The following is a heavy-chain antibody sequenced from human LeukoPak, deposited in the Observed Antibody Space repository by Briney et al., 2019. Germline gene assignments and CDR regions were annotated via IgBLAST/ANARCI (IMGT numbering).Heavy chain of an antibody. D-gene: IGHD3-3*01. J-gene: IGHJ4*02. CDR1: GFTFDDYA. V-gene: IGHV3-9*03. CDR3: AKADFGVVGALDY. CDR2: ISWNSGSI. Sequence: GGSLRLSCAASGFTFDDYAMHWVRQAPGKGLEWVSGISWNSGSIGYADSVKGRFTISRDNAKNSLYLQMNSLRAEDMALYYCAKADFGVVGALDYWGQGTLVTVSS.